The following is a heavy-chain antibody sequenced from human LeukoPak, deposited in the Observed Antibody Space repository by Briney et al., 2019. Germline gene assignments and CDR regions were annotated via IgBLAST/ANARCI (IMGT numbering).Heavy chain of an antibody. J-gene: IGHJ5*02. CDR3: ARDVQYGSGSYYNPNRTS. D-gene: IGHD3-10*01. V-gene: IGHV1-69*04. CDR2: IIPILGIA. CDR1: GGTFSSYT. Sequence: SVKVSCEASGGTFSSYTISWVRQAPGQGLEWMGRIIPILGIANYAQKFQGRVTITADKPTSTAYMELSSLRSEDTAVYYCARDVQYGSGSYYNPNRTSWGQGTLVTVSS.